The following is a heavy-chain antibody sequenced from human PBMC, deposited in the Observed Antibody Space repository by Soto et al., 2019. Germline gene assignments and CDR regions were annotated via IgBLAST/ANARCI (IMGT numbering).Heavy chain of an antibody. CDR1: GYTFTTYY. CDR2: INPSGGST. CDR3: ARYDVAGSACDI. D-gene: IGHD6-19*01. J-gene: IGHJ3*02. Sequence: XSVKVSFKASGYTFTTYYMHWVRQAPGQGLEWMGIINPSGGSTAYAQKFQGRVTMTRDTSTSTVYMELSGLRSDDTAVYYCARYDVAGSACDIWGQGTMVTVSS. V-gene: IGHV1-46*01.